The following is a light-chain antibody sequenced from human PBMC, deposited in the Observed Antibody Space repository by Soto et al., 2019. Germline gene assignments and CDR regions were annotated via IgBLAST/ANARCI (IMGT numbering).Light chain of an antibody. CDR2: AAS. CDR3: QQYYSYPYT. CDR1: QGISRY. J-gene: IGKJ2*01. V-gene: IGKV1-8*01. Sequence: ASRMNQSPSSVSASTGDRVTITCRASQGISRYLAWYQQKPGKAPKLLIYAASTLQSGVPSRFSGSGSGTDFTLTISCLQSEDFATYYCQQYYSYPYTFGQGTKLEIK.